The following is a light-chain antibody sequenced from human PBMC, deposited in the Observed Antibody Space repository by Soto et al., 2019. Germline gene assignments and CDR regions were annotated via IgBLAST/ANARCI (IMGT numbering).Light chain of an antibody. J-gene: IGKJ3*01. CDR3: QHYGSSPFT. Sequence: EIVLTQSPGTLSLSPGERATLSCRASQSVSSSYLAWYQQKPGQAPRLLVYGASSRATGIPDRFSGSGSGTDLTLTISRVEPEAFAVYYCQHYGSSPFTFGPGTRVDSK. CDR2: GAS. CDR1: QSVSSSY. V-gene: IGKV3-20*01.